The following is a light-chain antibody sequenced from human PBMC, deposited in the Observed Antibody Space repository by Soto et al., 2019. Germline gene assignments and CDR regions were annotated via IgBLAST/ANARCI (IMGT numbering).Light chain of an antibody. CDR3: QHFGSSPPIT. Sequence: EIVLTQYPGTLSLSPGERATLSCRASQSVSSSYLAWYQQKPGQAPRLLIYGASSRATGIPDRFSGSGSGTDLTLTISRLEPEDFAVYFCQHFGSSPPITFGQGTRLEIK. V-gene: IGKV3-20*01. J-gene: IGKJ5*01. CDR1: QSVSSSY. CDR2: GAS.